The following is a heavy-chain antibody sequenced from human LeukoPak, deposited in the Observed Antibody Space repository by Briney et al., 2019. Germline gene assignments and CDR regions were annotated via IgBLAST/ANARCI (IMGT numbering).Heavy chain of an antibody. Sequence: GGSLRLSCVASGFTFSTYWMSWVRQAPGKGLEWVAYIKPDGSEKSYVDSVKGRSTISRDNAKNSLYLQMNSLRAEDTAVYSCARGHWFDPWGQGTLVTVSS. V-gene: IGHV3-7*03. J-gene: IGHJ5*02. CDR2: IKPDGSEK. CDR1: GFTFSTYW. CDR3: ARGHWFDP.